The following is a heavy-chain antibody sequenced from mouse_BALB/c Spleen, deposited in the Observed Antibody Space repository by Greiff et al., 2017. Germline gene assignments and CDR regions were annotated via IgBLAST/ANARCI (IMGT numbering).Heavy chain of an antibody. CDR2: IWAGGST. CDR1: GFSLTSYG. J-gene: IGHJ2*01. CDR3: AREGITTTSSFDY. Sequence: VKLMESGPGLVAPSQSLSITCTVSGFSLTSYGVHWVRQPPGKGLEWLGVIWAGGSTNYNSALMSRLSISKDNSKSQVFLKMNSLQTDDTAMYYCAREGITTTSSFDYWGQGTTLTVSS. D-gene: IGHD2-4*01. V-gene: IGHV2-9*02.